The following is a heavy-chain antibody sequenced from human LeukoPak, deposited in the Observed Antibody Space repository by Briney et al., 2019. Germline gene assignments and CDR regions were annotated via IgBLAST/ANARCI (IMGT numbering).Heavy chain of an antibody. Sequence: QPGGSLRLSCSASGFTFSNYAMHWVRQAPGKGLEYVSAISRDGGSTYYADSVKGRFTVSRDNSKNTLYLQMNSLRAEDTAVYYCARDLSGTGGFDIWGQGTMVTVSS. D-gene: IGHD3-10*01. CDR3: ARDLSGTGGFDI. CDR1: GFTFSNYA. V-gene: IGHV3-64*04. J-gene: IGHJ3*02. CDR2: ISRDGGST.